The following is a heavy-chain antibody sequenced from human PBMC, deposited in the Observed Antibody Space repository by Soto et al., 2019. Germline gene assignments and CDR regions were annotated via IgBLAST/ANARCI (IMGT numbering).Heavy chain of an antibody. CDR2: IYYSGST. CDR1: GGSISSSSYY. V-gene: IGHV4-39*01. D-gene: IGHD6-6*01. CDR3: ARGIAARGGVDY. Sequence: SETLSLTCTVPGGSISSSSYYWGWIRQPPGKGLEWIGSIYYSGSTYYNPSLKSRVTISVDTSKNQFSLKLSSVTAADTAVYYCARGIAARGGVDYWGQGTLVTVSS. J-gene: IGHJ4*02.